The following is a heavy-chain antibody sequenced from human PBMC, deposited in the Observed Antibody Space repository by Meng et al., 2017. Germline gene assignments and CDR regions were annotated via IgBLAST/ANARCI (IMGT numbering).Heavy chain of an antibody. CDR2: TRNKANSYTT. J-gene: IGHJ4*02. CDR1: GFTFSDHY. D-gene: IGHD1-26*01. V-gene: IGHV3-72*01. Sequence: LSLTCAASGFTFSDHYMDWLRQAPGKGLEWVGRTRNKANSYTTEYAASVKGRFTISRDDSRNSMYLQMNSLRTEDTAVYYCARVWNTGSFYGPYNWGQGTLVTVSS. CDR3: ARVWNTGSFYGPYN.